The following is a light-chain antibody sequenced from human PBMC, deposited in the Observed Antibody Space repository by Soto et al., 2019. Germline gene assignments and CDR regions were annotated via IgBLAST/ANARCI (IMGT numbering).Light chain of an antibody. CDR2: DAS. CDR1: QNIINF. J-gene: IGKJ4*01. CDR3: QHRSDWPPLT. V-gene: IGKV3-11*01. Sequence: ETVLTQSPVTLSLSPGERATLSCRASQNIINFVAWYQQKPGQAPRLLIYDASIRATGISARFSGSGSWTDFTLTISSLVPEDFAVYYCQHRSDWPPLTFCVGTKVEIK.